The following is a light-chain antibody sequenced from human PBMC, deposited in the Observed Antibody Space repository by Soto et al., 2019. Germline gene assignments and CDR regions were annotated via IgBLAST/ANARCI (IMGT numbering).Light chain of an antibody. V-gene: IGKV3-11*01. CDR2: DAS. CDR3: QQRSNWPPYT. CDR1: QSVSSY. Sequence: EIVLTHSPATLSLSPGERATLSCRASQSVSSYLAWYQQKPGQAPRLLIYDASNRATGIPVRFSGSGSGTDFTLTITSLEPEDFAVYYCQQRSNWPPYTFDQGTKLEIK. J-gene: IGKJ2*01.